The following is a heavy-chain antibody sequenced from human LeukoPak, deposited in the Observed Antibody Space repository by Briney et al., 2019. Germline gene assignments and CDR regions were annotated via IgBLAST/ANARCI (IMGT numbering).Heavy chain of an antibody. CDR2: ISISSSYI. Sequence: GGSLRLSCAASGFTFSSYSMNWVRQAPGKGLEWVSSISISSSYIYYVDSLKGRFTISRDNAKNSLYLQMNSLKTEDTAVYYCTTGRTLLWYGDYFDYWGQGTLVTVSS. D-gene: IGHD4-17*01. CDR1: GFTFSSYS. J-gene: IGHJ4*02. V-gene: IGHV3-21*03. CDR3: TTGRTLLWYGDYFDY.